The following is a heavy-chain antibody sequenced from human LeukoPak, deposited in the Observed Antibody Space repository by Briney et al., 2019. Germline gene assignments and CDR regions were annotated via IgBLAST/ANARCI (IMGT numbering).Heavy chain of an antibody. V-gene: IGHV4-28*01. CDR2: IYYSGST. CDR3: ARILCVCYSSGCELDAFDI. D-gene: IGHD6-19*01. Sequence: SETLSLTCAVSGYSISSSNWWGWIRQPPGKGLEWIGYIYYSGSTYYNPSLKSRVTMSVDTSKNQFSLKLSSVTAVDTAVYYCARILCVCYSSGCELDAFDIWGQGTMVTVSS. CDR1: GYSISSSNW. J-gene: IGHJ3*02.